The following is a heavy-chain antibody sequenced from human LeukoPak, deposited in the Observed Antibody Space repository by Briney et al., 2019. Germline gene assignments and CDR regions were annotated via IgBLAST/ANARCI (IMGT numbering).Heavy chain of an antibody. J-gene: IGHJ3*02. CDR2: IYSDDST. CDR3: ARGVQYSRSYRTSGFDI. V-gene: IGHV3-53*01. Sequence: GGSLRLSCAASGFTVSSNYMSRVRQAPGKGLEWVSVIYSDDSTYHADSVKGRFSISRDISKNTVYLQMHSLRAEDTAVYHCARGVQYSRSYRTSGFDIWGQGTMVTVSS. CDR1: GFTVSSNY. D-gene: IGHD1-26*01.